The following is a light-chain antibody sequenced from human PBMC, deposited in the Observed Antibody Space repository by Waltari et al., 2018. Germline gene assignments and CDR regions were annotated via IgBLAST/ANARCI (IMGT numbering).Light chain of an antibody. Sequence: QSALTQPASVSGSPGQSITISCTGTSSDVGGYNYVSWYQQHPGKAPKLMIYEVSNRPAGVSNRFSGSKSGNTASRTISGLQAEDEADYYCSSYTSSSTNVVFGGGTKLTVL. CDR2: EVS. J-gene: IGLJ2*01. CDR3: SSYTSSSTNVV. V-gene: IGLV2-14*01. CDR1: SSDVGGYNY.